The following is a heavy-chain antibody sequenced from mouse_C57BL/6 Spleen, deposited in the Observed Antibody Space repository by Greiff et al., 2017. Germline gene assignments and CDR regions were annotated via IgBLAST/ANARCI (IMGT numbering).Heavy chain of an antibody. D-gene: IGHD1-1*01. J-gene: IGHJ4*01. Sequence: QVQLQQSGPELVKPGASVKISCKASGYAFSSSWMNWVKQRPGKGLEWIGRIYPGDGDTNYNGKFKGKATLTADKSSSTAYMQLSSLTSEDSAVYCGARERGVTTVARDYYAMDYWGQGTSVTVSS. V-gene: IGHV1-82*01. CDR3: ARERGVTTVARDYYAMDY. CDR1: GYAFSSSW. CDR2: IYPGDGDT.